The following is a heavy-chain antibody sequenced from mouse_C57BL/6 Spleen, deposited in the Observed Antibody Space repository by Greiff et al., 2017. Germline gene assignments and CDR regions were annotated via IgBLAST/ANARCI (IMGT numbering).Heavy chain of an antibody. J-gene: IGHJ2*01. CDR3: ARSFITTVVATDY. V-gene: IGHV1-19*01. Sequence: EVQLQQSGPVLVKPGASVKMSCKASGYTFTDYYMNWVKQSHGKSLEWIGVINPYNGGTSYNQKFKGKATLTVDKSSSTAYMELNSLTSEDSAVYYCARSFITTVVATDYWGQGTTLTVSS. CDR2: INPYNGGT. D-gene: IGHD1-1*01. CDR1: GYTFTDYY.